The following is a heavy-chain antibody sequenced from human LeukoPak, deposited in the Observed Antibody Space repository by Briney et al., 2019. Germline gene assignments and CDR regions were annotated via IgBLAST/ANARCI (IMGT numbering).Heavy chain of an antibody. Sequence: SETLSLTCAVYGGSFSGYYWSWIRQPPGKGLEWIGEINHSGSTNYNPSLKSRVTISVDTSKNQFSLKLSSVTAADTAVYYCARGPYSSGWYDWFDPWGQGTLVTVSS. CDR1: GGSFSGYY. J-gene: IGHJ5*02. CDR3: ARGPYSSGWYDWFDP. V-gene: IGHV4-34*01. CDR2: INHSGST. D-gene: IGHD6-19*01.